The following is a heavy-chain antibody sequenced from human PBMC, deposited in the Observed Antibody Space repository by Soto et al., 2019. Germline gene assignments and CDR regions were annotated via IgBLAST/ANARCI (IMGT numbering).Heavy chain of an antibody. Sequence: QVQLVQSGAEVRMPGSSVKVSCKASGGTFSTYPINWVRQSPGQGLEWMGGIIPLFGTTNYAQKFKGRVTITADESTSTAYMELSSIRAEDAAVYYWARGATHGSSWYFWFDPWGQGTLVTVSS. CDR3: ARGATHGSSWYFWFDP. V-gene: IGHV1-69*01. J-gene: IGHJ5*02. D-gene: IGHD6-13*01. CDR2: IIPLFGTT. CDR1: GGTFSTYP.